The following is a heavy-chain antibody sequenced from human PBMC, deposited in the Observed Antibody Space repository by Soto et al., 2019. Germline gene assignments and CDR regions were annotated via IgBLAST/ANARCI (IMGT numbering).Heavy chain of an antibody. J-gene: IGHJ4*02. V-gene: IGHV4-59*08. D-gene: IGHD3-9*01. Sequence: SETLSLACTVSGGSISSYYWNWIRQPPGKGLEWIGYIYYRGNTNYNPSLKSRVTISVDTSKNQFSLKLSSVTAADTAVYYCARQPGYYDILTGYSTYYFDYWGQGTPVTVSS. CDR3: ARQPGYYDILTGYSTYYFDY. CDR1: GGSISSYY. CDR2: IYYRGNT.